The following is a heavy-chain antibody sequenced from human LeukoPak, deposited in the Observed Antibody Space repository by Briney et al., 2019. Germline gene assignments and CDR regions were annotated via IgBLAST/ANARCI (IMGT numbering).Heavy chain of an antibody. CDR1: GYTFTSYG. D-gene: IGHD6-13*01. Sequence: ASVKVSCKASGYTFTSYGISWVRQAPGPGLEWMGWISAYNGNTDYAQKLQRRVTMTTHTSTSTGYMVLRSLRSDDTAVYYCARNPINIAAAADYYYSYMYVWGKGTAVTVSS. V-gene: IGHV1-18*01. CDR2: ISAYNGNT. CDR3: ARNPINIAAAADYYYSYMYV. J-gene: IGHJ6*03.